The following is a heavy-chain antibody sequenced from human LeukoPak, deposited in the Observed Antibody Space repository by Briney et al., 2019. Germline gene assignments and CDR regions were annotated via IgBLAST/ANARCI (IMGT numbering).Heavy chain of an antibody. D-gene: IGHD6-25*01. CDR1: DGSLSSYY. Sequence: SETLSLTCTVSDGSLSSYYWSWIRQPPGKGLEWIGRIYTSGSTSYNPSLKSRVTMSVDTSKKQFSLKLSSVTAADTAVYYCARDTISGHFDYWGQGTLVTVSS. CDR3: ARDTISGHFDY. V-gene: IGHV4-4*07. CDR2: IYTSGST. J-gene: IGHJ4*02.